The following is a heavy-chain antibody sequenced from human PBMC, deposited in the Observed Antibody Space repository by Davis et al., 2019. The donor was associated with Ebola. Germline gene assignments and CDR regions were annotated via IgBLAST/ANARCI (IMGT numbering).Heavy chain of an antibody. CDR3: AKDDYGGNSGAFDI. D-gene: IGHD4-23*01. CDR2: ISYDGSNK. CDR1: GFTFRSYG. V-gene: IGHV3-30*18. J-gene: IGHJ3*02. Sequence: GGSLRLSCAASGFTFRSYGMHWVRQAPGKGLEWVAVISYDGSNKYYADSVKGRFTISRDNSKNTLYLQMNSLRAEDTAVYYCAKDDYGGNSGAFDIWGQGTMVTVSS.